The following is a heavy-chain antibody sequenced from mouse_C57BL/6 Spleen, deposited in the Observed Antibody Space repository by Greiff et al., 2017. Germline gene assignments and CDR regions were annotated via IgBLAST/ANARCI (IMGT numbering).Heavy chain of an antibody. V-gene: IGHV1-47*01. J-gene: IGHJ3*01. D-gene: IGHD2-2*01. CDR2: VHPYNDAT. CDR1: GYTFPTYP. CDR3: ARGGLRRFAY. Sequence: VPLKQSGAELVKPGASVKMSCKAYGYTFPTYPIEWMKQTHGKSLEWIGNVHPYNDATKYNEKFKGKATLTVEKSSSTVYLELSRLTSDDSSVYYCARGGLRRFAYWGQGTLVTVSA.